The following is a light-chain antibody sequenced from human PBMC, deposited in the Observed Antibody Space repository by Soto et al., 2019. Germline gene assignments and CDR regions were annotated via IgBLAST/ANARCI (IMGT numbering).Light chain of an antibody. V-gene: IGKV3-20*01. CDR1: QTLSNSF. J-gene: IGKJ5*01. Sequence: EVVLTQSPGTLSLSPGERATLSCRASQTLSNSFIAWYQQKPGQAPRLLIYHTSSRATGVPDRYSASGSGTDFTLTISRLEPEDFAVFFCQQYGTSEIIFGQGTRLEIK. CDR3: QQYGTSEII. CDR2: HTS.